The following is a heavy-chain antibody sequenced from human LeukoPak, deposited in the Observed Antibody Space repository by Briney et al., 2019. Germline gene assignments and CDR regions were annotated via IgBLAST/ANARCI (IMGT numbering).Heavy chain of an antibody. J-gene: IGHJ4*02. CDR1: GGSITNYY. D-gene: IGHD2-15*01. CDR3: VRYLGYCSGGFCYSFDY. Sequence: SETLSLTCTVSGGSITNYYWNWIRQPPGKGLEWIGYIYHTGIINYNPSLKSRVTMSVDTSKNQFSLKLTSVTAADTAVYYCVRYLGYCSGGFCYSFDYWGQGALVTVSS. CDR2: IYHTGII. V-gene: IGHV4-59*01.